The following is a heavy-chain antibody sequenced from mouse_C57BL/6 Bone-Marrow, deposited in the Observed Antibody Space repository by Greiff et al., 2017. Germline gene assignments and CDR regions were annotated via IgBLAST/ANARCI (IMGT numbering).Heavy chain of an antibody. CDR1: GFTFSSYA. CDR3: ARDFYAMDY. V-gene: IGHV5-4*01. CDR2: ISDGGSYT. Sequence: QGVESGGGLVQPGGSLKLSCAASGFTFSSYAMSWVRQTPEKRLEWVATISDGGSYTYYPDNVKGRFTISRDNAKNNLYLQMSHLKSEDTAIYYCARDFYAMDYWGQGTSVTVSS. J-gene: IGHJ4*01.